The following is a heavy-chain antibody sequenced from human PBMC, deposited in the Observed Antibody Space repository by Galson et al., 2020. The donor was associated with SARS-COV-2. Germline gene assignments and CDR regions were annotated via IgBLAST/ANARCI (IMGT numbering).Heavy chain of an antibody. Sequence: TGGSLRLSCAASGFTFSSSWMSWVRQAPGKGLEWVANIKQDGSEKYYVDSVKGRFTISRDNAKNSLYLQMNGLRAEDTAVYYCARDWDDFWSGYYYFDYWGQGTLVTVSS. J-gene: IGHJ4*02. CDR3: ARDWDDFWSGYYYFDY. CDR2: IKQDGSEK. CDR1: GFTFSSSW. D-gene: IGHD3-3*01. V-gene: IGHV3-7*05.